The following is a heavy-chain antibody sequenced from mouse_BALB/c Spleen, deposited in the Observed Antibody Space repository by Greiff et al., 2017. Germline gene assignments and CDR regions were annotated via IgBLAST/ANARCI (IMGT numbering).Heavy chain of an antibody. CDR2: INPYNDGT. V-gene: IGHV1-14*01. Sequence: EVKVVESGPELVKPGASVKMSCKASGYTFTSYVMHWVKQKPGQGLEWIGYINPYNDGTKYNEKFKGKATLTSDKSSSTAYMELSSLTSEDSAVYYCARRKYGKGPMDYWGQGTSVTVSS. D-gene: IGHD2-10*02. CDR1: GYTFTSYV. J-gene: IGHJ4*01. CDR3: ARRKYGKGPMDY.